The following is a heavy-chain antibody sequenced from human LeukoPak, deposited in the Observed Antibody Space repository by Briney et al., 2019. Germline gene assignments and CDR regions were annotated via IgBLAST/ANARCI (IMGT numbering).Heavy chain of an antibody. Sequence: SETLSLTCTVPGDSISSSSYYWGWIRQPPGKELEWIGSIYYSGSTYYNPSLNSRVTISVDTSKNQFSLKLNSVTAADTAVYYCARDYLGGNPDAFDIWGQGTMVTVSS. CDR1: GDSISSSSYY. V-gene: IGHV4-39*07. D-gene: IGHD4-23*01. CDR2: IYYSGST. J-gene: IGHJ3*02. CDR3: ARDYLGGNPDAFDI.